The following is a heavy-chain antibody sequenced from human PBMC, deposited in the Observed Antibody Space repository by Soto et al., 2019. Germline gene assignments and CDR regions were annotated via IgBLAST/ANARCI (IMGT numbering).Heavy chain of an antibody. CDR1: GFTFNNYA. V-gene: IGHV3-64D*06. CDR3: VMGYYFDY. J-gene: IGHJ4*02. Sequence: GSLRLSCSASGFTFNNYAMHWVRQAPGKGLEYVSTVSSDGGTPYYADSVKGRFTISRDNSKNKLYLQMSSLRAEDTAVYYCVMGYYFDYWGQGP. D-gene: IGHD3-16*01. CDR2: VSSDGGTP.